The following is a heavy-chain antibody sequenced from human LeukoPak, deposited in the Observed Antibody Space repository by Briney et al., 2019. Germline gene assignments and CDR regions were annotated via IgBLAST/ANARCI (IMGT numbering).Heavy chain of an antibody. J-gene: IGHJ4*02. V-gene: IGHV3-53*04. Sequence: PGGSLRLSCAASGFXVTTNYISWVRQAPGKGLKWVSVIYSGGSTYYADSVKGRFTISRHNSKNTLYLQMDSLRDEDTAVYYCARGDFWSGYYTGLYWGQGTLVTVSS. CDR2: IYSGGST. CDR3: ARGDFWSGYYTGLY. D-gene: IGHD3-3*01. CDR1: GFXVTTNY.